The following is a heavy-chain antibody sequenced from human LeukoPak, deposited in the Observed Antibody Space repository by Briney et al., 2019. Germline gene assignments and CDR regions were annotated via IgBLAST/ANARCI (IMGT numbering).Heavy chain of an antibody. Sequence: PGRSLRLSCVASGFTLSRNGLHWVRQAPGKGLEWVGVIWYVGSNKYYADSVRGRFTNSRDNSKSTMFLQMNSLRVEDTAVYYCAKGIAAGAMGYMDVWGKGTTVTVSS. J-gene: IGHJ6*03. CDR2: IWYVGSNK. CDR3: AKGIAAGAMGYMDV. CDR1: GFTLSRNG. D-gene: IGHD6-25*01. V-gene: IGHV3-33*06.